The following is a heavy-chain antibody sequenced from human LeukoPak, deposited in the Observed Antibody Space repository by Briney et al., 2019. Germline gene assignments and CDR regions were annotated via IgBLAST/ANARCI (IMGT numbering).Heavy chain of an antibody. Sequence: PSETLSLTCTVSGGSISSSSYYWGWIRQPPGKGLEWIGSIYTSGSTNYNPSLKSRVTISGDTSKNQFSLRLSSDCARASYSYDINGWVPFDYWGQGTLVTVSS. V-gene: IGHV4-39*07. CDR3: NGWVPFDY. J-gene: IGHJ4*02. D-gene: IGHD3-22*01. CDR1: GGSISSSSYY. CDR2: IYTSGST.